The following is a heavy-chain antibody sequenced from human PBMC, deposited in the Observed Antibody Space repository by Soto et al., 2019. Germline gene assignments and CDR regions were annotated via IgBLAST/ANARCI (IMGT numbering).Heavy chain of an antibody. V-gene: IGHV4-39*01. J-gene: IGHJ4*02. Sequence: PSETLSLTCTVSGVSISSSSHYWGWIRQSPGKGLEWIGSIYYTGTTYYNPSLESRVTISVDTSKNQFSLKLTSVTAADTAVYYCARLGGYYQALDHWSQGTLVTVSS. CDR2: IYYTGTT. D-gene: IGHD3-3*01. CDR1: GVSISSSSHY. CDR3: ARLGGYYQALDH.